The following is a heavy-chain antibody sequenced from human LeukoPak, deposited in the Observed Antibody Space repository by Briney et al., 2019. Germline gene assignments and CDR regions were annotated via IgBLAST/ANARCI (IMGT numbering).Heavy chain of an antibody. D-gene: IGHD4-17*01. CDR3: AKVAVTTDAFDI. V-gene: IGHV3-43D*04. Sequence: GGSLRLSCAASGFTFDDYAMPWVRQAPGKGLEWVSLISWDGGSTYYADSVKGRFTISRDNSKNSLYLQMNSLRAEDTALYYCAKVAVTTDAFDIWGQGTMVTVSS. CDR1: GFTFDDYA. CDR2: ISWDGGST. J-gene: IGHJ3*02.